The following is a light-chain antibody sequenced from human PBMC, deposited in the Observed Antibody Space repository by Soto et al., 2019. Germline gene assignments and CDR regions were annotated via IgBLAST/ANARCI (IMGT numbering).Light chain of an antibody. J-gene: IGKJ1*01. CDR1: QSVSSSY. CDR2: GAS. Sequence: EIVLTHSPGTLSFSAGERATLSSRSSQSVSSSYLAWYQQKPGQAPRLLIYGASTRATGIPARFSGSGSGTEFTLTISSLQSEDFAVYYCQQYNNWPPWTFGQGTKVDI. V-gene: IGKV3-15*01. CDR3: QQYNNWPPWT.